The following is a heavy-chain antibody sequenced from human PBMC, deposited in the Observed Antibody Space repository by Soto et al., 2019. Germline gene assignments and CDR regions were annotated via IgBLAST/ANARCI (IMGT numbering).Heavy chain of an antibody. CDR2: IIPILGIA. V-gene: IGHV1-69*04. J-gene: IGHJ4*02. Sequence: SVKVSCKASGGTFSSYTIRWVRQAPGQGLEWMGRIIPILGIANYAQKFQGRVTITADKSTSTAYMELSSLRSEDTAVYYCARDYSYCSGGSCYVYWGQGTLVTVSS. D-gene: IGHD2-15*01. CDR1: GGTFSSYT. CDR3: ARDYSYCSGGSCYVY.